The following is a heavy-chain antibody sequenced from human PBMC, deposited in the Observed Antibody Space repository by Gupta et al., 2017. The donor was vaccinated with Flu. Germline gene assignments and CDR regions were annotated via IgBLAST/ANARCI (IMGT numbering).Heavy chain of an antibody. J-gene: IGHJ6*02. CDR3: AKKGATTVTTSYYGMDV. Sequence: EVQLLASGGGLVQPGGSLRLSCAASGFTFSSYAMSWVRQAPGKGLEWVSAISGSGGSTYYADSVKGRFTISRDNSKNTLYLQMNSLRAEDTAVYYCAKKGATTVTTSYYGMDVWGQGTTVTVSS. V-gene: IGHV3-23*01. CDR2: ISGSGGST. D-gene: IGHD4-17*01. CDR1: GFTFSSYA.